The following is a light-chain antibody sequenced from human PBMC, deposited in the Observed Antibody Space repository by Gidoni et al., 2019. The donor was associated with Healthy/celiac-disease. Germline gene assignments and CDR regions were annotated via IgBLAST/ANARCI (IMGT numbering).Light chain of an antibody. CDR2: QDS. Sequence: SYELTQPPSVSVSPGQTASITCSGDKLGDKYVCWYQQKPGQSPVLVIYQDSKRPSGIPERFSGSNSGNTATLTIGGTQAMDEADYYCQAWDSSTAGVFGGGTKLTVL. CDR3: QAWDSSTAGV. CDR1: KLGDKY. J-gene: IGLJ3*02. V-gene: IGLV3-1*01.